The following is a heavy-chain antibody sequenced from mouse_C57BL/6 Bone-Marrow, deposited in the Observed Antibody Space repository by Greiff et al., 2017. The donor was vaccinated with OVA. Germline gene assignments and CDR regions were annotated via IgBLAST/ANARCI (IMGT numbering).Heavy chain of an antibody. Sequence: QVQLQQSGAELVRPGASVTLSCKASGYTFTDYEMHWVKQTPVHGLEWIGAIDPETGGTAYNQKFKGKALLTADKSSSTAYMELRSLTSEDSAVYYCTRDYGSSWFAYWGQGTLVTVSA. J-gene: IGHJ3*01. CDR2: IDPETGGT. V-gene: IGHV1-15*01. CDR1: GYTFTDYE. D-gene: IGHD1-1*01. CDR3: TRDYGSSWFAY.